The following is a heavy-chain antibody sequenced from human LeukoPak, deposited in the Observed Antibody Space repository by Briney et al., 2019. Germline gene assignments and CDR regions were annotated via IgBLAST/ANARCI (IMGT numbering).Heavy chain of an antibody. CDR1: GFTVSSNY. J-gene: IGHJ3*02. V-gene: IGHV3-66*01. CDR2: IYSGGST. CDR3: ARGRLSPLSDAFDI. D-gene: IGHD2-8*01. Sequence: GGSLRLSCAASGFTVSSNYMSWVRQAPGKGLEWVSVIYSGGSTYYADSVKGRFTISRDNSKNTLYLQMNSLRAEDTAVYYCARGRLSPLSDAFDIWGQGTMVTVSS.